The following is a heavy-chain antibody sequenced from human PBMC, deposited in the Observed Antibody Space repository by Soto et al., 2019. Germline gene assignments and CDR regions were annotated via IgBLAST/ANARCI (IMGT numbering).Heavy chain of an antibody. CDR2: INPSGGST. Sequence: EASVKVSCKASGYTFTSYYMHWVRQAPGQGLEWMGIINPSGGSTSYAQKFQGRVTMTRDTSTSTVYMELSSLRSEDTAVYYCARDTIVVVPAAHAYNWFDPWGQGTLVTVSS. CDR1: GYTFTSYY. CDR3: ARDTIVVVPAAHAYNWFDP. J-gene: IGHJ5*02. V-gene: IGHV1-46*01. D-gene: IGHD2-2*01.